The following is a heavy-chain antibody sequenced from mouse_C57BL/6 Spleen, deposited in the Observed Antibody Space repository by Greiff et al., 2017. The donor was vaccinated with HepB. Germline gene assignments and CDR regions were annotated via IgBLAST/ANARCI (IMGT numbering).Heavy chain of an antibody. Sequence: QVQLQQPGAELVKPGASVKLSCKASGYTFTSYWMHWVKQRPGRGLEWIGRIDPNSGGTKYNEKFKSKATLTVDKPSSTAYMQLSSLTSEASAVYYCARGGGSSYRYWYFDVWGTGTTVTVSS. J-gene: IGHJ1*03. D-gene: IGHD1-1*01. CDR1: GYTFTSYW. CDR3: ARGGGSSYRYWYFDV. CDR2: IDPNSGGT. V-gene: IGHV1-72*01.